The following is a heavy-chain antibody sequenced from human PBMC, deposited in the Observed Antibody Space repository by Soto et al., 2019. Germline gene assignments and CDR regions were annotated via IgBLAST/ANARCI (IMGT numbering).Heavy chain of an antibody. D-gene: IGHD6-19*01. J-gene: IGHJ4*01. CDR3: ARHSYNSGWRRTLDY. V-gene: IGHV1-46*01. CDR1: GYSFTSYY. CDR2: ISPSDVIT. Sequence: ASVKVSCKASGYSFTSYYIHWVRQAPGRGLEWMGVISPSDVITTYAQKFQGRVTITRDTSTSTVYMELSSLRSEDTAVYYCARHSYNSGWRRTLDYWG.